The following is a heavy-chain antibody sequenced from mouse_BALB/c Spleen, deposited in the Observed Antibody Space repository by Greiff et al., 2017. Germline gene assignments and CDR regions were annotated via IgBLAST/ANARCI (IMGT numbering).Heavy chain of an antibody. CDR3: ARDRRLRHAMDY. CDR2: ISNLAYSI. D-gene: IGHD2-4*01. J-gene: IGHJ4*01. V-gene: IGHV5-15*02. CDR1: GFTFSDDG. Sequence: VKLMESGGGLVQPGGSRKLSCAASGFTFSDDGMAWVRRAPGKGPGWVAFISNLAYSIYYADTVTGRFTISRENANNTLYLAISSLRSEDKAMYYCARDRRLRHAMDYWGQGTSVTV.